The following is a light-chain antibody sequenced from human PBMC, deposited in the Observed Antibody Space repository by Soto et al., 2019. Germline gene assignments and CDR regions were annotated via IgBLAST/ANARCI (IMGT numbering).Light chain of an antibody. CDR2: GAS. CDR1: QSVSNNY. CDR3: QQFGSSFIT. J-gene: IGKJ5*01. Sequence: EIVLTQSPGTLSLSPGERATLSCRASQSVSNNYLAWYQQKPGQAPRLLIYGASNRATGIPDRFSGSGSGTDFTLTISRLEREDFAVYFCQQFGSSFITFGQGTRLEIK. V-gene: IGKV3-20*01.